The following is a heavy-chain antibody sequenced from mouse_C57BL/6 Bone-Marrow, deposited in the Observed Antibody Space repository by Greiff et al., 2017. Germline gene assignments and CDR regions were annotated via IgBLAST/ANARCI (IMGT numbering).Heavy chain of an antibody. V-gene: IGHV2-2*01. CDR3: ARRDSWYFDV. CDR2: LWSGGST. J-gene: IGHJ1*03. CDR1: GFSLTSYG. Sequence: VKLMESGPGLVQPSQSLSITCTVSGFSLTSYGVHWVRQSPGKGLEWLGVLWSGGSTDYNAAFISRLSISKDNSKSQVFFKMNSLQADDTAIYYCARRDSWYFDVWGTGTTVTVSS.